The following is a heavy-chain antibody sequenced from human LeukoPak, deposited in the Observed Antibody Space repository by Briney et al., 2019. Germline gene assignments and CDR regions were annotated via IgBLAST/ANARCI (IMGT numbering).Heavy chain of an antibody. CDR2: INPNSGGT. CDR1: GYTFTGYY. Sequence: GASVKVSCKASGYTFTGYYMHWVRQAPGQGLEWMGWINPNSGGTNYAQKFQGRVTMTRDTSISTAYMELSRLRSDDTAVYYCARAEETSYYDILTGSLFDYWGQGTLVTVSS. J-gene: IGHJ4*02. D-gene: IGHD3-9*01. V-gene: IGHV1-2*02. CDR3: ARAEETSYYDILTGSLFDY.